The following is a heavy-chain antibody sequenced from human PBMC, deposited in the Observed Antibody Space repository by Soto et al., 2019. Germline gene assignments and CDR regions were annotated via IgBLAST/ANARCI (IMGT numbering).Heavy chain of an antibody. V-gene: IGHV4-34*01. J-gene: IGHJ4*02. Sequence: PSETLSLTCAVYGGSFSGYYWSWIRQPPGKGLEWIGEINHSGSTNYNPSLKSRVTISVDTSKNQFSLKLSSVTAADTAVYYCARGGYYYDSSGYYRYFDYWGQGTLVTVSS. CDR1: GGSFSGYY. CDR2: INHSGST. D-gene: IGHD3-22*01. CDR3: ARGGYYYDSSGYYRYFDY.